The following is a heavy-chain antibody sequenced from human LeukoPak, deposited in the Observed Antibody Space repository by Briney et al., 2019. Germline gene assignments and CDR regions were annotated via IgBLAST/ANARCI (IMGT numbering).Heavy chain of an antibody. D-gene: IGHD3-10*01. CDR1: GFTFSNAW. CDR3: TLFSSGSYYRDY. V-gene: IGHV3-15*01. Sequence: GGSLRLSCAASGFTFSNAWMSWVRQAPGKGLEWVGRIKSKTDGGTTDYAAPVKGRFTISRDDSKNTLYLQMNSLKTEDTAVYYCTLFSSGSYYRDYWGQGTLVTVSS. J-gene: IGHJ4*02. CDR2: IKSKTDGGTT.